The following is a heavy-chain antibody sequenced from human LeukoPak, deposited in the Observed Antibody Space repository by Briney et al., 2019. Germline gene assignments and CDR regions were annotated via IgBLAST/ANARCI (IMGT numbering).Heavy chain of an antibody. D-gene: IGHD2-2*03. Sequence: SETLSLTCAVYGGSFSGYYWSWIRQPPGKALEWIGYIYFSGSTFYNPSLKSRVTISADTSRNQFSLRLSSVTAADTAVYYCARVGYCSSPSCYYYYSYMDVWGTGTTVTVSS. V-gene: IGHV4-30-4*08. CDR1: GGSFSGYY. J-gene: IGHJ6*03. CDR2: IYFSGST. CDR3: ARVGYCSSPSCYYYYSYMDV.